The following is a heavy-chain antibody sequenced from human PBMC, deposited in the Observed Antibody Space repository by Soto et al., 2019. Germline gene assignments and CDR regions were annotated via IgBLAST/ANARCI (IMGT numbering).Heavy chain of an antibody. CDR2: IKQDGSEK. J-gene: IGHJ5*02. CDR3: ARASGRYQLLLGPVRFVGWFDP. CDR1: GFTFSSYW. Sequence: GGSLRLSCAASGFTFSSYWMSWVRQAPGKGLEWVANIKQDGSEKYYVDSVKGRFTISRDNAKNSLYLQMNSLRAEDTAVYYCARASGRYQLLLGPVRFVGWFDPWGQGTLVTVSS. V-gene: IGHV3-7*01. D-gene: IGHD2-2*01.